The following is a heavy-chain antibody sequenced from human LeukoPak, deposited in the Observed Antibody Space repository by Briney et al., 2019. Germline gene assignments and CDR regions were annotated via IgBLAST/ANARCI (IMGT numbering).Heavy chain of an antibody. D-gene: IGHD3-9*01. CDR3: AKPRYDILTGYPTFDY. Sequence: GGSLRLSCAATTFTFSSYWMTWVRQAPGKGLEWVSAISGSGGSTYYADSVRGRFTISRDNSKNTLYLQMDSLRAEDTAVYSCAKPRYDILTGYPTFDYWGQGTLVTVSS. CDR1: TFTFSSYW. J-gene: IGHJ4*02. CDR2: ISGSGGST. V-gene: IGHV3-23*01.